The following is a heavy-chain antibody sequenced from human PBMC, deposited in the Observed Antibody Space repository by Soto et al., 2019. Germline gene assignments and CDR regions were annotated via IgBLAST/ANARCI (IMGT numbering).Heavy chain of an antibody. J-gene: IGHJ5*02. CDR3: ARDDGLAGRYCSSTSCMGWFDP. Sequence: SETLSLTCTVSGGSISSSSYYWGWIRQPPGKGLEWIGSIYYSGSTYYNPSLKSRVTISVDTSKNQFSLKLSSVTAADTAVYYCARDDGLAGRYCSSTSCMGWFDPWGQGTLVTVSS. V-gene: IGHV4-39*02. CDR1: GGSISSSSYY. CDR2: IYYSGST. D-gene: IGHD2-2*01.